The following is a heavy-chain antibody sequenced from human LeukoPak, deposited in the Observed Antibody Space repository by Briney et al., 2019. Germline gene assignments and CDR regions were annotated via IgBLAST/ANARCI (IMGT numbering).Heavy chain of an antibody. J-gene: IGHJ6*04. CDR1: GGSFSGYY. CDR2: INHSGGS. CDR3: ARGFTMVLGVIITRVGYYYYGMDV. Sequence: SETLPLTCAVYGGSFSGYYWRWIRQPPRKGLEWSGEINHSGGSNYNSSLTSRVSISVDRSKNQFSLKLSSVTATDTAVYYCARGFTMVLGVIITRVGYYYYGMDVWGKGTTVTVSS. D-gene: IGHD3-10*01. V-gene: IGHV4-34*01.